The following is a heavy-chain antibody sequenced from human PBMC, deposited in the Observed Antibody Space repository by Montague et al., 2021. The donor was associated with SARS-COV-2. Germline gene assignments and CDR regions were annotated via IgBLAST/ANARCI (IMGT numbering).Heavy chain of an antibody. CDR1: GGSFGDDH. V-gene: IGHV4-34*01. J-gene: IGHJ4*02. D-gene: IGHD3-22*01. Sequence: SETLSLTCAVYGGSFGDDHWSWIRQPPGKGLEWIGDIKQSGSTNXXPSLKSRGTISVDTSKNQFFLKLTSVTAADTAVYFCARGHLSVSMIVVVFTSASYYYDYWGPGAQVTVSS. CDR2: IKQSGST. CDR3: ARGHLSVSMIVVVFTSASYYYDY.